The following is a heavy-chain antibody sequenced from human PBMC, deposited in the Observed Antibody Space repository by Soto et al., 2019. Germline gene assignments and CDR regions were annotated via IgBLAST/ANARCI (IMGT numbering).Heavy chain of an antibody. V-gene: IGHV3-48*02. J-gene: IGHJ6*02. CDR3: ARSSLGDHYDFWGVYPDAGMDV. CDR1: GFTFSPYS. Sequence: EAQLVESGGALVQPGGSLRLSCVASGFTFSPYSMSWVRQAPGKGLEWVSYISSDSNTIYYADSVRGRFTISRNNAKNSLYVKRSGLRDEDRAVYSWARSSLGDHYDFWGVYPDAGMDVWGLGTTVTVSS. CDR2: ISSDSNTI. D-gene: IGHD3-3*01.